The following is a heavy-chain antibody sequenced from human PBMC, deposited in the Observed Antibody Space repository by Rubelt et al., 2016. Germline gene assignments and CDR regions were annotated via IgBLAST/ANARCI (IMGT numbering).Heavy chain of an antibody. D-gene: IGHD6-19*01. CDR3: ASSSGWYFDY. J-gene: IGHJ4*02. CDR2: VSSNGGST. CDR1: GFTFSSYA. Sequence: SGFTFSSYAMHWVRQAPGKGLEYVSAVSSNGGSTYYADSVKGRFTISRDNSKNTLYLQMNSLRAEDTAVYYCASSSGWYFDYWGQGTLVTVSS. V-gene: IGHV3-64*04.